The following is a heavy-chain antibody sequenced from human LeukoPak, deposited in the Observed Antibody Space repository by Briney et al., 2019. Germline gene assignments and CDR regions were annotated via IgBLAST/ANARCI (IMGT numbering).Heavy chain of an antibody. CDR2: INPSGGST. J-gene: IGHJ3*01. Sequence: GASVRVSCKASGYTFTSYYMHWVRQAPGQGLEWMGIINPSGGSTSYAQKFQGRVTMTTDTSTSTAYMELRSLRSDDTAVYYCARGDDAFDFWGQGTMVTVSS. V-gene: IGHV1-46*01. CDR1: GYTFTSYY. CDR3: ARGDDAFDF.